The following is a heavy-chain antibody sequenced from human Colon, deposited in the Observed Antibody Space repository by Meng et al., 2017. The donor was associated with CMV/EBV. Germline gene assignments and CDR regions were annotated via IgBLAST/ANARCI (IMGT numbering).Heavy chain of an antibody. D-gene: IGHD4-11*01. CDR3: ARPNTVTTVMDV. J-gene: IGHJ6*02. Sequence: SVKVSCKPSGGTFSNYAVSWVRRAPGQGLEWMGGIIPILDITNHAQKFQGRVTITADKSTDTVYMELSSLRSDDTAVYYCARPNTVTTVMDVWGQGTTVTVSS. V-gene: IGHV1-69*10. CDR2: IIPILDIT. CDR1: GGTFSNYA.